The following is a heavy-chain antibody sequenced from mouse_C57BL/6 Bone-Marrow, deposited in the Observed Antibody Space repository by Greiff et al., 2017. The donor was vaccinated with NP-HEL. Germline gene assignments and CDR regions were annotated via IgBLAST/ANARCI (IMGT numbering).Heavy chain of an antibody. CDR1: GFSFTSYG. CDR3: ASYYYDDGGFAY. D-gene: IGHD2-4*01. Sequence: VKLVESGPGLVQPSQSLSITCTVSGFSFTSYGVHWVRQSPGKGLEWLGVIWSGGSTDYTAAFISRLSISKDNSKSQVFFKMNSLQADDTAIYYCASYYYDDGGFAYWGQGTLVTVSA. J-gene: IGHJ3*01. V-gene: IGHV2-2*01. CDR2: IWSGGST.